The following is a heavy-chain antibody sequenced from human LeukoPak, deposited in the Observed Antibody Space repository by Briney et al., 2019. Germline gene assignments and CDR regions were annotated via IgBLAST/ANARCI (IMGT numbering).Heavy chain of an antibody. Sequence: GSLRLSCTASGFIFSDYAMSWVRQAPGKRLEWVAAISGGADNALYADSLRGRFTISRDNSKNALHLQVNSLRAEDTAVYYCARDPLLGDTWFEFLDLWGQGALVTVSS. CDR3: ARDPLLGDTWFEFLDL. V-gene: IGHV3-23*01. J-gene: IGHJ5*02. D-gene: IGHD3-10*01. CDR1: GFIFSDYA. CDR2: ISGGADNA.